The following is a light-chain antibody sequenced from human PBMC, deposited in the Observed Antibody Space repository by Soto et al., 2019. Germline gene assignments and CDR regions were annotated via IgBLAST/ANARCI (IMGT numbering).Light chain of an antibody. CDR2: DVS. CDR1: SSDVGGYNY. CDR3: SSYTSSSTLVE. Sequence: QSALTQPASVSGSPGQSITISCTGTSSDVGGYNYVSWYQQHPGKAPKLMIFDVSNRPSGLSNRFSGSKSGNTASLTISGLQAEDEADYYCSSYTSSSTLVEFGGGTKVTVL. V-gene: IGLV2-14*01. J-gene: IGLJ2*01.